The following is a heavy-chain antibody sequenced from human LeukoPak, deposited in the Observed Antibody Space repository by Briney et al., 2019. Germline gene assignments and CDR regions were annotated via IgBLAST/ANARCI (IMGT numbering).Heavy chain of an antibody. CDR1: GGSISSGDYY. CDR3: AREGCSGGSCNYGHYGMDV. Sequence: SQTLSLTCTVSGGSISSGDYYWSWLRQPPGKGLEWIGYIYYSGSTYYNPSLKSRLTISVDTSKNQFSLKLSSVTAADTAVYYCAREGCSGGSCNYGHYGMDVWGQGTTVTVSS. J-gene: IGHJ6*02. V-gene: IGHV4-30-4*01. D-gene: IGHD2-15*01. CDR2: IYYSGST.